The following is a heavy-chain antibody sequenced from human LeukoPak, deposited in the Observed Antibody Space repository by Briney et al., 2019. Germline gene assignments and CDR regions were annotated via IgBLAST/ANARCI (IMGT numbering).Heavy chain of an antibody. CDR1: GLTFSSHA. V-gene: IGHV3-23*01. CDR3: PKDARHCSSTSCYSDY. Sequence: GGSLRLSCAASGLTFSSHAMSWVRQAPGKGLEWVSVISGSGGSTYYADSVKGRFTISRDNSKNTLYLQMNSLRAEDTAIYYCPKDARHCSSTSCYSDYWGQGTLVTVSS. J-gene: IGHJ4*02. D-gene: IGHD2-2*01. CDR2: ISGSGGST.